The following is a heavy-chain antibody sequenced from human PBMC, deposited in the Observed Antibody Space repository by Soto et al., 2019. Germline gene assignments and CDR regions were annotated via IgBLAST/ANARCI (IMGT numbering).Heavy chain of an antibody. V-gene: IGHV4-61*01. Sequence: VQLQQSGPGLVKPSETLSLTCSVSGGSVSSGSFHWSWIRESPGKGLQFIGSIFYNGTANYSPSLKNRVTISIDTSQSQFSFKLVSVAAADTAVYYCARIGGWYDIDFWGQGNLVTVSS. CDR3: ARIGGWYDIDF. CDR1: GGSVSSGSFH. CDR2: IFYNGTA. D-gene: IGHD6-19*01. J-gene: IGHJ4*02.